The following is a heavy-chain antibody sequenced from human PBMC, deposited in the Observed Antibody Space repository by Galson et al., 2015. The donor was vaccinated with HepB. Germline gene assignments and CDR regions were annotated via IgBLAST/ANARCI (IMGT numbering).Heavy chain of an antibody. V-gene: IGHV1-2*02. CDR2: INPNSGGT. CDR3: ARGIPDIVVVPAAIGHFDC. D-gene: IGHD2-2*02. Sequence: SVKVSCKASGYTFTGYYMHWVRQAPGQGLEWMGWINPNSGGTNYAQKFQGRVTMTRDTSISTAYMELSRLRSDDTAVYYCARGIPDIVVVPAAIGHFDCWGQGTLVTVSS. CDR1: GYTFTGYY. J-gene: IGHJ4*02.